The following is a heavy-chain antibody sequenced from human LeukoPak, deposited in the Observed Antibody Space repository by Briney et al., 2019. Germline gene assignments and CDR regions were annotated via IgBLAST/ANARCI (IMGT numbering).Heavy chain of an antibody. J-gene: IGHJ4*02. CDR3: ARELAAAIVVVPAAIDY. CDR1: GGSISSYY. Sequence: PSETLSLTCTVAGGSISSYYWSWIRQPPGKGLEWIAYIHSSGRTNYNPALKSRVTISVETSKNQFSLKLSSVTAADTAVYYCARELAAAIVVVPAAIDYWGQGTLVTVSS. V-gene: IGHV4-59*12. D-gene: IGHD2-2*01. CDR2: IHSSGRT.